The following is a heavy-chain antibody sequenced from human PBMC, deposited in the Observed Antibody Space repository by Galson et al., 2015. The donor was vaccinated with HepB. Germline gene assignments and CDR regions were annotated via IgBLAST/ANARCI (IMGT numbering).Heavy chain of an antibody. J-gene: IGHJ4*02. D-gene: IGHD4-17*01. V-gene: IGHV3-48*01. CDR2: ISSSSSTI. Sequence: LRLSCAASGFTFSSYSMNWVRQAPGKGLEWVSYISSSSSTIYYADSVKGRFTISRDNAKNSLYLQMNSLRAEDTAVYYCARADYGDYFDYWGQGTLVTVSS. CDR3: ARADYGDYFDY. CDR1: GFTFSSYS.